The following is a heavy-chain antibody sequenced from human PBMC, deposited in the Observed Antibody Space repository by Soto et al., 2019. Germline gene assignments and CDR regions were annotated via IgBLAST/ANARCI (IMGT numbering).Heavy chain of an antibody. CDR1: GYTFTSYA. D-gene: IGHD4-17*01. CDR3: GRDHRRRDGDYPSY. J-gene: IGHJ4*02. V-gene: IGHV1-3*01. Sequence: ASVKVSCKASGYTFTSYAMHWVRQAPGQRLEWMGWINAGNGNTKYSQKFQGRVTITRDTSASTAYMELSSLRSEDTAVYYCGRDHRRRDGDYPSYWGQGTLVTVSS. CDR2: INAGNGNT.